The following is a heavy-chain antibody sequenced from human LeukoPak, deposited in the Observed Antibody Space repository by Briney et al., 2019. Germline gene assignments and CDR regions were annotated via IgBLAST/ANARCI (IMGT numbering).Heavy chain of an antibody. V-gene: IGHV3-15*01. CDR1: GFTFSNAW. J-gene: IGHJ4*02. CDR2: IKSKTDGGTT. D-gene: IGHD3-3*01. Sequence: PGGSLRLSCAASGFTFSNAWMSWVRQAPGKGLEWVGRIKSKTDGGTTDYAAPVKGRFSISRDDSNNTLYLEMYSLKTEDTAMYYCLYFWSGSSLVDYWGQGPLVTVSS. CDR3: LYFWSGSSLVDY.